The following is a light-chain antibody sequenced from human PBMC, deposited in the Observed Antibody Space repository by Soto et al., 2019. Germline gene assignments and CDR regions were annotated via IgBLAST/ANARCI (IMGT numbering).Light chain of an antibody. CDR3: SSYTSSSTL. CDR2: AVT. V-gene: IGLV2-14*01. Sequence: QSALTQPASVSGSPGQSITISCTGTSSDVGGYNYVSWYQQHPGKAPKLMIYAVTDRPSGVSSRFSGSKSGNTAALTISGLQAEDDADYYCSSYTSSSTLFGTGTKLTVL. CDR1: SSDVGGYNY. J-gene: IGLJ1*01.